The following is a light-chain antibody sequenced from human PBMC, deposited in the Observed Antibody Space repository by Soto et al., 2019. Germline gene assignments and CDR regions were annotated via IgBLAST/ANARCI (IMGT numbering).Light chain of an antibody. V-gene: IGKV3-20*01. J-gene: IGKJ1*01. CDR1: QSVSSNH. CDR2: GGS. CDR3: QPYSSSRT. Sequence: VLTKSPGTLSLSKGERATLSCRASQSVSSNHLALYQQKPGQARRLLIYGGSSMATGIPVRFSGSGSETDFTLTITILEHEDFAMYYWQPYSSSRTFGQGTKVDIK.